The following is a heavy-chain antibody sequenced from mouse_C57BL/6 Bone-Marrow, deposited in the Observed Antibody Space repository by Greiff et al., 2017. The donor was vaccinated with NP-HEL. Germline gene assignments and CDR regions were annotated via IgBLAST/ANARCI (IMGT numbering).Heavy chain of an antibody. V-gene: IGHV5-6*01. CDR1: GFTFSSYG. J-gene: IGHJ2*01. CDR3: AQIY. CDR2: ISSGGSYT. Sequence: EVQVVESGGDLVKPGGSLKLSCAASGFTFSSYGMSWVRQTPDKRLEWVATISSGGSYTYYPDSVKGRFTISRDNAKNTLYLQMSSLKSEDTAMYYCAQIYWGQGTTLTVSS.